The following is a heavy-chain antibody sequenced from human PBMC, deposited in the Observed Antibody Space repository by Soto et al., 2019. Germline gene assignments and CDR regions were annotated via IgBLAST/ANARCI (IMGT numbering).Heavy chain of an antibody. CDR1: GFTFSSYA. CDR2: ISGSGDST. J-gene: IGHJ2*01. V-gene: IGHV3-23*01. D-gene: IGHD4-4*01. CDR3: ARRNSGWYFEL. Sequence: EVQLLESGGGLVQPGGSLRLSCAASGFTFSSYAMNWVRQAPGKGLEWVSVISGSGDSTYYADSVKGRFTISRDNSKKTLYLQMNSLGAEDTAVYYCARRNSGWYFELWGRGTLVTVSS.